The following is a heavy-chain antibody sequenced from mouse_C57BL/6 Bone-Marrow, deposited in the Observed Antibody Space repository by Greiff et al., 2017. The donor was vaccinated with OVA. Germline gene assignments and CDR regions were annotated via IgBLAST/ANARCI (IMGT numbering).Heavy chain of an antibody. D-gene: IGHD4-1*01. CDR2: ISYDGSN. Sequence: EVQLQESGPGLVKPSQSLSLTCSVTGYSITSGYYWNWIRQFPGNTLEWMGYISYDGSNNYNPSLKNRISITRDTSKNQFFLKLNSVTTEDTATYYCARSGTGVAYWGQGTLFTVSA. CDR1: GYSITSGYY. J-gene: IGHJ3*01. V-gene: IGHV3-6*01. CDR3: ARSGTGVAY.